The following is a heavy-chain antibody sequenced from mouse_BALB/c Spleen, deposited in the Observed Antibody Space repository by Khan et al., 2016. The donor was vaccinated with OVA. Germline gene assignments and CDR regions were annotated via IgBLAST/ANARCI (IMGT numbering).Heavy chain of an antibody. CDR1: GFSLTRYG. CDR2: IWGDGNT. V-gene: IGHV2-3*01. J-gene: IGHJ4*01. Sequence: QVQLKESGPGLVAPSQSLSITCTVSGFSLTRYGVSWVRQPPGKGLEWLGVIWGDGNTNFHSALRSRLSIRKANSQSQVFLKLNSLQTDDTAKDYGGKDRGYYAVDYWGQGTSVTVSS. CDR3: GKDRGYYAVDY.